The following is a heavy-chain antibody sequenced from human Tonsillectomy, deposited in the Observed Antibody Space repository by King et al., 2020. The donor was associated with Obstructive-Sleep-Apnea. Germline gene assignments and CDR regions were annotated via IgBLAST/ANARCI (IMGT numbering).Heavy chain of an antibody. Sequence: VQLVESGEGLVKPGGSLRLSCTASGFIFSDYYMNWIRQAPGKGLEWISYISSTSNTIYYGDSVKGRFTISRDNAKNSLSLQMNSLRADDSAMYFCARGRGRGRVDYWGQGILVTVSS. CDR2: ISSTSNTI. V-gene: IGHV3-11*01. CDR3: ARGRGRGRVDY. CDR1: GFIFSDYY. J-gene: IGHJ4*02. D-gene: IGHD3-10*01.